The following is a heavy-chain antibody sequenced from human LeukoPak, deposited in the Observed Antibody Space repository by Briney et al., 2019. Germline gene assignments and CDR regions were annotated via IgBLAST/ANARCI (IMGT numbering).Heavy chain of an antibody. J-gene: IGHJ3*02. Sequence: GGSLRLSCAASGFTFSNYAMSWVRQAPGKGLEWVSAISGSGDSTYYADFVKGRFTISRDNSKNTLYLQMNSLRAEDTAVYYCAKESTKGRYCSSTSCSRGAFDIWGQGTMVAVSS. CDR3: AKESTKGRYCSSTSCSRGAFDI. CDR1: GFTFSNYA. D-gene: IGHD2-2*01. CDR2: ISGSGDST. V-gene: IGHV3-23*01.